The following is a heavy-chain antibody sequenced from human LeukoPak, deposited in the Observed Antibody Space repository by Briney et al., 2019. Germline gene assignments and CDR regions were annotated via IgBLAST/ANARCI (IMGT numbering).Heavy chain of an antibody. CDR1: GGSISSSSYY. V-gene: IGHV4-39*01. Sequence: PSETLSLTCTVSGGSISSSSYYWGWIRQPPGKGLEWIGSIYYRGSPYYNPSLKSRVTISVDTSKNLFALKLSSVNAPGTTVHYQGTHSRRTYYDSSGYYPYWGQGTLVTVSS. CDR3: GTHSRRTYYDSSGYYPY. CDR2: IYYRGSP. J-gene: IGHJ4*02. D-gene: IGHD3-22*01.